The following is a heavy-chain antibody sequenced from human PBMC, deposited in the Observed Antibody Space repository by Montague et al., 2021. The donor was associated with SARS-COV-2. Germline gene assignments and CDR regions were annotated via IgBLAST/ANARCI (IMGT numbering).Heavy chain of an antibody. V-gene: IGHV4-34*01. CDR1: GGSFSDYY. Sequence: SETLSLTCAVYGGSFSDYYWTWIRQSPGEGLEWIAEINHSGTTNYNFNPSLRSRVTISVDTSKSQFSLKLSSVTAADTGVYYCARWDPQTLTLIGLRGKSASDYWGQGTLVAVSS. CDR2: INHSGTT. J-gene: IGHJ4*02. CDR3: ARWDPQTLTLIGLRGKSASDY. D-gene: IGHD4-23*01.